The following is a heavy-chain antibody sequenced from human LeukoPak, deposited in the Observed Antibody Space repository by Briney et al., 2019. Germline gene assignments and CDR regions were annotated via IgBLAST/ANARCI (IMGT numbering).Heavy chain of an antibody. CDR2: IYGSGTI. J-gene: IGHJ5*02. CDR3: TRDSGTTGEVKFDP. CDR1: GGSISTYY. Sequence: SETLSLTCNVSGGSISTYYWSWIRQPAGKGLEWIGRIYGSGTITYNPSLKSRVTMSVDTSNNQFSLRLTSVTAADTAMYYCTRDSGTTGEVKFDPWGQGILVTVSS. D-gene: IGHD3-10*01. V-gene: IGHV4-4*07.